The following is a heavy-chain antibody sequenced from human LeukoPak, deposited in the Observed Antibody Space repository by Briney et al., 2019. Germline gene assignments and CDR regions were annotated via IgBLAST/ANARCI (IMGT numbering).Heavy chain of an antibody. D-gene: IGHD3-10*01. CDR1: GFTFSCYA. V-gene: IGHV4-34*01. J-gene: IGHJ6*03. CDR3: ARRMGRRFGERYYYYHYMDV. CDR2: INHSGSI. Sequence: GSLRLSCAASGFTFSCYAMHWVRQAPGKGLEWIGEINHSGSINYKSSLKSRVTISVDTSKNQFSLKLSSVTAADTAMYYCARRMGRRFGERYYYYHYMDVWGKGTTVTISS.